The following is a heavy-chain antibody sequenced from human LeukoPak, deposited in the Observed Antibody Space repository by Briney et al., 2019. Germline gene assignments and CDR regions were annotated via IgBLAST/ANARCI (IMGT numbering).Heavy chain of an antibody. Sequence: SETLSLTCTVSGGSISSSSYYWGWIRQPPGKGLEWIGSIYYSGSTYYNPSLKSRVTISVDTPKNQFALTQSSVTAADTAVYYCARSSRWFDPWGQGTLVTVSS. J-gene: IGHJ5*02. CDR2: IYYSGST. CDR1: GGSISSSSYY. V-gene: IGHV4-39*01. CDR3: ARSSRWFDP.